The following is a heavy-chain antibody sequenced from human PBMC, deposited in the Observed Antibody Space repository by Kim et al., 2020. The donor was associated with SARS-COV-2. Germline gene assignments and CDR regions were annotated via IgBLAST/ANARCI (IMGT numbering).Heavy chain of an antibody. V-gene: IGHV3-53*01. CDR3: ARDVYSSGWYEPFDY. Sequence: GGSLRLSCAASGFTVSSNYMSWVRQAPGKGLEWVSVIYSGGSTYYADSVKGRFTISRDNSKNTLYLQMNSLRAEDTAVYYCARDVYSSGWYEPFDYWGQGTLVTVSS. CDR1: GFTVSSNY. J-gene: IGHJ4*02. CDR2: IYSGGST. D-gene: IGHD6-19*01.